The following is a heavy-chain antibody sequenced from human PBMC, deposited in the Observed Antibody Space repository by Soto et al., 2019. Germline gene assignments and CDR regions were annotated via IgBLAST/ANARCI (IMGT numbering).Heavy chain of an antibody. J-gene: IGHJ6*02. CDR2: ISGSGTS. Sequence: PGGSLRLSCAASGFTFSSYPMVWVRQAPGKGLESISSISGSGTSYYADSVKGRFTIFRDNSENTLYLQMNSLRAEDTAVYYCAKVITTDISYWYGMDAWGQGTTVTVSS. CDR1: GFTFSSYP. D-gene: IGHD1-26*01. CDR3: AKVITTDISYWYGMDA. V-gene: IGHV3-23*01.